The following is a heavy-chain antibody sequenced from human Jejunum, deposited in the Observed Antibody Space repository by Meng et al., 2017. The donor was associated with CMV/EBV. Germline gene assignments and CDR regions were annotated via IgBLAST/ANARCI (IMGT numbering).Heavy chain of an antibody. CDR2: LYTSGST. Sequence: QVQLQESCPGLVKPSQTLSLTCAVSDGAISSGHYYWSWIRQPAGKGLEWIGRLYTSGSTTYNPSLKSRVTFSVDTSKNQFSLKLNSVTAADTAVYYCARDARGIAAAGVYWGQGTLVTVSS. J-gene: IGHJ4*02. CDR3: ARDARGIAAAGVY. D-gene: IGHD6-13*01. CDR1: DGAISSGHYY. V-gene: IGHV4-61*02.